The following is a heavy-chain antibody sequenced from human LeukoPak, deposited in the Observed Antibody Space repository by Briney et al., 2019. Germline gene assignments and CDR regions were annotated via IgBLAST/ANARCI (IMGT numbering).Heavy chain of an antibody. CDR3: ARHPFATPFDY. CDR2: AYYSGHT. V-gene: IGHV4-59*08. J-gene: IGHJ4*02. D-gene: IGHD2-15*01. Sequence: XXRQPPGXGXEWIGYAYYSGHTNYNSSLKSRVTMSLDTSKSQFSLRLSSVTAADTAVYFCARHPFATPFDYWGPGTLVTVSS.